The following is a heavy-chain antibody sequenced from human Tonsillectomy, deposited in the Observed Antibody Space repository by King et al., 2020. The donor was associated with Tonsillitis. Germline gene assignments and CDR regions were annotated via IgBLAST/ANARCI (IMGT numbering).Heavy chain of an antibody. Sequence: HVQLVESGGGVVQPGRSLRLSCAASGFTFSAYAMHWVRQAPGKGLEWVAVISYDGSNKYYADSVKGRFTISRDNSKNTLYLQMDSLRAEDTAVYYCASSSGPYSSGYYGVDWGQGTLVTVSS. CDR3: ASSSGPYSSGYYGVD. CDR2: ISYDGSNK. J-gene: IGHJ4*02. CDR1: GFTFSAYA. V-gene: IGHV3-30*04. D-gene: IGHD6-19*01.